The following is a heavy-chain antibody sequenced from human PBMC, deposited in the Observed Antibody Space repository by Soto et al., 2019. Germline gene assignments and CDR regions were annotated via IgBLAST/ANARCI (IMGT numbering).Heavy chain of an antibody. CDR3: ARGEPRFMEWLLLSEYFDP. CDR2: INHSGST. CDR1: RQSFSSYY. V-gene: IGHV4-34*01. J-gene: IGHJ5*02. Sequence: PSENLSLTSAVYRQSFSSYYCSWIRQHPGKGLEWIGVINHSGSTNYDPSLKSRVTISIDTSKNQVSLTLSSVTAADTAVYYCARGEPRFMEWLLLSEYFDPWGQGTLVTVSS. D-gene: IGHD3-3*01.